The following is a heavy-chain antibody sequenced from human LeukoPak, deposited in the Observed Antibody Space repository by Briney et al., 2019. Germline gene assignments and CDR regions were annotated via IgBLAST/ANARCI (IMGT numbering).Heavy chain of an antibody. V-gene: IGHV4-34*01. CDR1: GGSFSGYY. CDR2: INHSGST. CDR3: ARGRSGYYDSSGYYYPVVYYYYYYMDV. Sequence: PSETLSLTCAVYGGSFSGYYWSWIRQPPGKGLEWIGGINHSGSTNYNPSLKSRVTISVDTSKNQFSLKLSSVTAADTAVYYCARGRSGYYDSSGYYYPVVYYYYYYMDVWGKGTTVTVSS. D-gene: IGHD3-22*01. J-gene: IGHJ6*03.